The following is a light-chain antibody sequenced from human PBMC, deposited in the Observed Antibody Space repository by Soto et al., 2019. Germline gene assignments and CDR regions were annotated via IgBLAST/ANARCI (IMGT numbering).Light chain of an antibody. Sequence: DIQMTQSPSSLSASVGDRVTITCRASQSISNYLNWYQQTPGKAPKLLIYAASSLQSGVPSRFGGSGSGTDFTLDISSLQHEDFSIYYCQQSSSGPITFGQGTRLE. CDR3: QQSSSGPIT. J-gene: IGKJ5*01. V-gene: IGKV1-39*01. CDR2: AAS. CDR1: QSISNY.